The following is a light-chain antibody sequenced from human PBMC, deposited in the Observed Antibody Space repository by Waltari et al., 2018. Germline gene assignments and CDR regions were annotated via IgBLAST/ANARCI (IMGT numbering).Light chain of an antibody. CDR3: QTWGTGIRVV. J-gene: IGLJ2*01. V-gene: IGLV4-69*01. CDR1: SGNSSYA. CDR2: LNSDGSH. Sequence: QLVLTQSPSASASLGASVKLTCTLSSGNSSYAIAWHQQQPEKGPRYLMNLNSDGSHSRGDGIPYRFSGYSSGAERYLTISSLQSEDEADYYCQTWGTGIRVVFGGGTKLTVL.